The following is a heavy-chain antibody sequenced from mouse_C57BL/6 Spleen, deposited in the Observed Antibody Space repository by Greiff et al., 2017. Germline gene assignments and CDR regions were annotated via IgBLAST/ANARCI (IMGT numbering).Heavy chain of an antibody. CDR3: ARGELKVFSWFAY. CDR1: GYTFTGYW. J-gene: IGHJ3*01. Sequence: QVQLKQSGAELMKPGASVKLSCKATGYTFTGYWIEWVKQRPGHGLEWIGEVLPGSGSTNYNEKFKGKATFTAATSSNTAYMQLSSLTTEDSAIYYCARGELKVFSWFAYWGQGTLVTVSA. CDR2: VLPGSGST. V-gene: IGHV1-9*01.